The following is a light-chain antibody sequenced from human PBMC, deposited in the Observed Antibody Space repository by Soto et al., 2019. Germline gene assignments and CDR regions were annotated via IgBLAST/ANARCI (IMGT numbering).Light chain of an antibody. CDR2: KAS. CDR1: QSITTW. J-gene: IGKJ4*01. V-gene: IGKV1-5*03. Sequence: DIQMTQSPSTLSASVGERVTITCRASQSITTWLAWYQQKPGKAPKLLIYKASSLEGGVPSRFSGSGSWTEFNITISSLQPDDFATYYCQQYNTYPLTFGGGTTVEIK. CDR3: QQYNTYPLT.